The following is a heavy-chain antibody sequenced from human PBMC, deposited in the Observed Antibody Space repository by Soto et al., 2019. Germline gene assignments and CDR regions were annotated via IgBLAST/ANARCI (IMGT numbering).Heavy chain of an antibody. J-gene: IGHJ6*02. CDR1: GYTFTGYY. D-gene: IGHD6-13*01. CDR3: ARDRSPIAAAGRGYYYYGMDV. V-gene: IGHV1-2*02. CDR2: INPNSGGT. Sequence: ASVKVSCKASGYTFTGYYMHWVRQAPGQGLEWMGWINPNSGGTNYAQKFQGRVTMTRDTSISTAYMELSRLRSDDTAVYYCARDRSPIAAAGRGYYYYGMDVWGQGTTVTVSS.